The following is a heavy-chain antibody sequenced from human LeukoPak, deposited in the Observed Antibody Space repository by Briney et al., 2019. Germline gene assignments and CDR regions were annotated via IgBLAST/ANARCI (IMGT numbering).Heavy chain of an antibody. CDR1: GDALSTYY. D-gene: IGHD5-18*01. Sequence: SGTLSLTCSLSGDALSTYYWNWVRQTPGKGLEWIGHVTYETTAYNPSLKSRVTISLATSKNEFSLQLRSVTAADTAVYFCARDQRHSYGKYFDPWSQGILVSVSS. J-gene: IGHJ4*02. V-gene: IGHV4-4*08. CDR3: ARDQRHSYGKYFDP. CDR2: VTYETT.